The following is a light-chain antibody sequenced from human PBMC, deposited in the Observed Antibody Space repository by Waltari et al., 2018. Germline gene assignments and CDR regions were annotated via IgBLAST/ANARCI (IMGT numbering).Light chain of an antibody. Sequence: DIVMTQAPDSLAVSLGERATINCKSSQCRLNIANNKNYLAWYQQKPGKPPKLLIYWASTRESGVPDRFSGSGSGTDFTLTISSLQAEDVAVYYCQQYYSTPWTFGQGTKVEIK. CDR1: QCRLNIANNKNY. J-gene: IGKJ1*01. V-gene: IGKV4-1*01. CDR2: WAS. CDR3: QQYYSTPWT.